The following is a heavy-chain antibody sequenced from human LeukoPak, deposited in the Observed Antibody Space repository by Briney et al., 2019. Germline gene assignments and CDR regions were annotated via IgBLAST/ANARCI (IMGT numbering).Heavy chain of an antibody. D-gene: IGHD3-10*01. CDR3: ARGSDTMVRGVIDY. CDR1: GGTFSSYA. Sequence: ASVKVSCKASGGTFSSYAISWVRQAPGQGLEWMGIINPSGGSTSYAQKFQGRVTMTRDTSTSTVYMGLSSLRSEDTAVYYCARGSDTMVRGVIDYWGQGTLVTVSS. CDR2: INPSGGST. J-gene: IGHJ4*02. V-gene: IGHV1-46*01.